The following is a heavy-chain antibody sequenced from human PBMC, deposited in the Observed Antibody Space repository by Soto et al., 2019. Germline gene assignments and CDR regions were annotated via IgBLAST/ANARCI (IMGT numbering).Heavy chain of an antibody. CDR1: GGSISSYY. CDR2: IYYSGST. V-gene: IGHV4-59*01. D-gene: IGHD6-13*01. Sequence: QVQLQESGPGLVKPSETLSLTCTVSGGSISSYYWRWIRQPPGKGLEWIGYIYYSGSTNYNPSLKSRVTISVDTSTNQFSLKLSSVTAADTAVYYCARRSSWDVFDYWGQGTLVTVSS. CDR3: ARRSSWDVFDY. J-gene: IGHJ4*02.